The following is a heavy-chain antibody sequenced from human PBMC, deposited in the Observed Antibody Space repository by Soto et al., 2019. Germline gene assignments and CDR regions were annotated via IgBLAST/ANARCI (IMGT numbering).Heavy chain of an antibody. Sequence: EVQLVESGGGLVQPGGSLKLSCAASGFIFSGSDVHWVRQASGKGLEWVGRILSKAGNYATAYPASMKGRFTISRDDSENTAFLQMNSLKTEDTAVYYCIRGGSPYYYDYWGQGTLVGVSS. CDR3: IRGGSPYYYDY. CDR2: ILSKAGNYAT. J-gene: IGHJ4*02. V-gene: IGHV3-73*01. CDR1: GFIFSGSD. D-gene: IGHD3-16*01.